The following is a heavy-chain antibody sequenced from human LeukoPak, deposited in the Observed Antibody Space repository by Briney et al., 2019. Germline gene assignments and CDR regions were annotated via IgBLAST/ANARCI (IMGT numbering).Heavy chain of an antibody. CDR2: IIPIFGTA. D-gene: IGHD2-15*01. Sequence: SVKVSCKASGGTFSSYAISWVRQAPGQGLEWMGGIIPIFGTANYAQKFQGRVTITTDESTSTAYMELSSLRSEDTAVYYCARDKGPPYCSGGSCYPGATYFDYWGQGTLFTVSS. V-gene: IGHV1-69*05. CDR1: GGTFSSYA. CDR3: ARDKGPPYCSGGSCYPGATYFDY. J-gene: IGHJ4*02.